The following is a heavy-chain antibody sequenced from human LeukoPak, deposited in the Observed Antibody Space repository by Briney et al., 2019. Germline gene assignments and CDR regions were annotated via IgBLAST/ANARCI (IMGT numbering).Heavy chain of an antibody. J-gene: IGHJ5*02. CDR1: GFTFSTYW. CDR2: IHSDGGST. Sequence: PGESLRLSCAASGFTFSTYWMHWVRQAPGKGLVWVSRIHSDGGSTSYADSVMGRFTISRDNAKNTLYLQMDSLTVEDTAVYYCAVSNWMDPWGQGTLVTVSS. CDR3: AVSNWMDP. V-gene: IGHV3-74*01.